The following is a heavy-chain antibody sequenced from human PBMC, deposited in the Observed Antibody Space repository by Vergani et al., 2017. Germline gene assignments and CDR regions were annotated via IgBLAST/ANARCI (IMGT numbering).Heavy chain of an antibody. Sequence: QVQVVQSGAEVKKSGASVKVSCKTSGYTFSNSSMHWVRQAPGQGLEWMGIINPSGGHTNYAKKFQGRVTMTRDTSTSTVYMELSSLRSEDTAIYDCARGDYGILTGYRYWGQGALVTVSA. CDR3: ARGDYGILTGYRY. CDR1: GYTFSNSS. D-gene: IGHD3-9*01. CDR2: INPSGGHT. J-gene: IGHJ4*02. V-gene: IGHV1-46*03.